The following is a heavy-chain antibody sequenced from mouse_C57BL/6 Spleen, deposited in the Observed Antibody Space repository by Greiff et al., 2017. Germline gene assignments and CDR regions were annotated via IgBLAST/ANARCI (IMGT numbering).Heavy chain of an antibody. D-gene: IGHD2-3*01. CDR1: GYSITSGYY. J-gene: IGHJ4*01. Sequence: EVKLVESGPGLVKPSQSLSLTCSATGYSITSGYYWNWNRQFPGNKLEWMSYISYDGSNNYNPSLENRTTITHDTSKNPFFLKWSSVTTEDTATYCSARGGDGMGDWGQGTSVTVAT. CDR3: ARGGDGMGD. V-gene: IGHV3-6*01. CDR2: ISYDGSN.